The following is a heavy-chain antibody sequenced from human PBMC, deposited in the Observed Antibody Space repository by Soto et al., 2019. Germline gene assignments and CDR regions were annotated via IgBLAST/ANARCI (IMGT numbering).Heavy chain of an antibody. CDR2: IWYDGTQK. Sequence: QVQLEESGGGVVQPGRSLRLSCEASGFTFNTYSMHWVRQPPGKGLEWLAAIWYDGTQKYYADSVKGRFIISRDNSKNSLYLQMNSLRAEDTAVYYCARDYYDNSGYYPNSYYHYYGMDVWGQGTTVTVSS. V-gene: IGHV3-33*01. D-gene: IGHD3-22*01. CDR3: ARDYYDNSGYYPNSYYHYYGMDV. CDR1: GFTFNTYS. J-gene: IGHJ6*02.